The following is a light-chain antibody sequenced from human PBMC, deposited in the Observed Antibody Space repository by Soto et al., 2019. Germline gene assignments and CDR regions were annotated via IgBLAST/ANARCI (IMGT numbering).Light chain of an antibody. Sequence: AIQMTQSPSSLSASVGDRVTITCRASQGIRSDLGWYQQKPGKAPKLLIYAASCLQSGVPSRFSGSGSDTDFTLTISSLQPEDFATYYCLQDYNYPLTFGPGTKVDIK. J-gene: IGKJ3*01. V-gene: IGKV1-6*01. CDR2: AAS. CDR3: LQDYNYPLT. CDR1: QGIRSD.